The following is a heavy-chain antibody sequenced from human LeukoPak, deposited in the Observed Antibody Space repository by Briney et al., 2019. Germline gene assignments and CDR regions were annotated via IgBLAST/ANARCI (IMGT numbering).Heavy chain of an antibody. J-gene: IGHJ4*02. CDR3: ARDSTYYYESGSSGPHYFDN. V-gene: IGHV3-30*15. D-gene: IGHD3-10*01. CDR2: IPSGGFYE. Sequence: GGSLRLSCAASGFNFGNYAMHWVRQAPGKGLEWVSLIPSGGFYEYYADSVKGRFTISRDDSGNTLYLQLSSLRPEDTAVYYCARDSTYYYESGSSGPHYFDNWGQGTLVTVSS. CDR1: GFNFGNYA.